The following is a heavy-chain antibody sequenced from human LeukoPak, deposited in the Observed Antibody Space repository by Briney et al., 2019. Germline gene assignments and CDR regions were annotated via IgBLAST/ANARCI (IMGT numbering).Heavy chain of an antibody. CDR2: IYYSGRT. D-gene: IGHD2-21*02. CDR3: ARGVVTAPYDYYYMDV. CDR1: GGSMSSSSYC. Sequence: NASETQSLTCTVSGGSMSSSSYCWGWLRQPPGKGLEWIGRIYYSGRTYYNPSLKSRVTISVDTSKNQFSLKLSSVTAADTAVYYCARGVVTAPYDYYYMDVWGKGTTVTVSS. V-gene: IGHV4-39*07. J-gene: IGHJ6*03.